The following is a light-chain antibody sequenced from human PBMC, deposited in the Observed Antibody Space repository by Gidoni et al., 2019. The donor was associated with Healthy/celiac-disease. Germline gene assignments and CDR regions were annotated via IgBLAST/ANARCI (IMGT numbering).Light chain of an antibody. CDR2: KDS. V-gene: IGLV3-25*03. CDR3: QSADRSGTYV. Sequence: SYELTQPPSVSVSPGQTARITCSGDALPKQYAYWYQQKPGQAPVLLIYKDSERPSGIPERFSGSSSGTTVTLTISGVQAEDEADYSCQSADRSGTYVFGGGTKVTVL. CDR1: ALPKQY. J-gene: IGLJ1*01.